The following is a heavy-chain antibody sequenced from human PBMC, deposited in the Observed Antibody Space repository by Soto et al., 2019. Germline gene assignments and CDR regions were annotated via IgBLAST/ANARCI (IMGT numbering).Heavy chain of an antibody. Sequence: QVQLQESGPGLVKPSGTLSPTCAVSSGSISSSNWWSWVRQPPGKGLEWIGEIYHSGSTNYNPSLKSRVTISVDKSKNQFSLKLSSVTAADTAVYYCARQDCSGGSCDAFDIWGQGTMVTVSS. D-gene: IGHD2-15*01. CDR2: IYHSGST. J-gene: IGHJ3*02. CDR3: ARQDCSGGSCDAFDI. CDR1: SGSISSSNW. V-gene: IGHV4-4*02.